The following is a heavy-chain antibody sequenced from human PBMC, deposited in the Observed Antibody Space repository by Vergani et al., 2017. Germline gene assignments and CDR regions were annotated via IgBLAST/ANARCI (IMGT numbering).Heavy chain of an antibody. V-gene: IGHV1-46*03. J-gene: IGHJ4*02. CDR2: INPSGGST. Sequence: QVLLVQSGAEVKNPGASVRVSCKTSGYTFTNYYIHWVRQAPGQGLEWMGIINPSGGSTSYAQKFQGRVTMTRDTSTSTVYMELSILSAEDTALYYCTSGCYFVSIGYWAYWGQGTLVTVSS. CDR3: TSGCYFVSIGYWAY. D-gene: IGHD3-22*01. CDR1: GYTFTNYY.